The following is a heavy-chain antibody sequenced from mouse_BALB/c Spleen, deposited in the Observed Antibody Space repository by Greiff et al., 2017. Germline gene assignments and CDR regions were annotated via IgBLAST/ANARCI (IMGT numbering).Heavy chain of an antibody. CDR2: INPYNGDT. Sequence: VHVKQSGPELVKPGASVKISCKASGYSFTGYFMNWVMQSHGKSLEWIGRINPYNGDTFYNQKFKGKATLTVDKSSSTAHMELRSLASEDSAVYYCARSAYYRYDGYYFDYWGQGTTLTVSS. V-gene: IGHV1-20*02. J-gene: IGHJ2*01. D-gene: IGHD2-14*01. CDR1: GYSFTGYF. CDR3: ARSAYYRYDGYYFDY.